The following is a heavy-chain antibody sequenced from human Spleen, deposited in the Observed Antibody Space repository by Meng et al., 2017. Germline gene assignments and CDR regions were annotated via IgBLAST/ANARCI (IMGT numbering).Heavy chain of an antibody. V-gene: IGHV4-31*03. CDR1: GGSSSSGSDY. CDR2: VSYSASL. J-gene: IGHJ4*02. CDR3: ASAGYYCLDY. D-gene: IGHD2/OR15-2a*01. Sequence: QVQLQDSGPVLWRPSETLPLTCTVPGGSSSSGSDYGSWIRQPPGKGLEWIGFVSYSASLYYNPSLESRVAISLDTSQNQYSLKLTSVTAADTAVYYCASAGYYCLDYWGQGSLVTVSS.